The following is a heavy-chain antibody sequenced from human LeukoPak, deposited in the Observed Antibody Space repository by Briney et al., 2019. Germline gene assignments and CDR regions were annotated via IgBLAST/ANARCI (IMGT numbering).Heavy chain of an antibody. Sequence: SETLSLTCAVYGGSFSGYYWSWIRQPPGKGLEWIGEINHSGSTNYNPSLKSRVTISVDTSKNQFSLKLSPVTAADTAVYYCARGPRRSGWRDYWGQGTLVTVSS. CDR2: INHSGST. CDR1: GGSFSGYY. J-gene: IGHJ4*02. D-gene: IGHD6-19*01. V-gene: IGHV4-34*01. CDR3: ARGPRRSGWRDY.